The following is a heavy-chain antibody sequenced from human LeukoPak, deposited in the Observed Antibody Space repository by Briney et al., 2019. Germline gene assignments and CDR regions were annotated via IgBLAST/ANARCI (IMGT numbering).Heavy chain of an antibody. CDR3: VRDRVRTTGVPYFDF. D-gene: IGHD1-7*01. J-gene: IGHJ4*01. CDR1: GGSINSGSYY. Sequence: SETLSLTCTVSGGSINSGSYYWGWIRQPPGKGLEWIGSIYYSGSPNYNPSLKSRVTISIDTSKNQFSLKLSSVTAADTAVYYCVRDRVRTTGVPYFDFWGQGTLVTVSS. V-gene: IGHV4-39*07. CDR2: IYYSGSP.